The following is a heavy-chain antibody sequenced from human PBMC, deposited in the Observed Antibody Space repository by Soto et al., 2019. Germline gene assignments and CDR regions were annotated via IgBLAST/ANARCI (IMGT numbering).Heavy chain of an antibody. V-gene: IGHV1-8*01. J-gene: IGHJ5*02. CDR2: MNPNSGNT. CDR3: ARPDWLQSNWFDP. CDR1: GYTFTSYD. Sequence: QVQLVQSGAEVKKPGASVKVSCKASGYTFTSYDINWVRQATGQGLEWMGWMNPNSGNTGYAQKFQGRVTLTRNTSINTAYMELSSLRSEDTAVYCCARPDWLQSNWFDPWGQGTLVTVSS. D-gene: IGHD4-4*01.